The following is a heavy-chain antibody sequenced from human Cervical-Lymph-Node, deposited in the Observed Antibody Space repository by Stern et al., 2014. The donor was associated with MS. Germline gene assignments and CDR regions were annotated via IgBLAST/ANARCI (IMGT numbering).Heavy chain of an antibody. J-gene: IGHJ6*02. CDR1: GGSISSYY. D-gene: IGHD3-22*01. V-gene: IGHV4-59*01. CDR3: ARELGYYDSSYYYYGMDV. Sequence: QVQLQESGPGLVKPSETLSLTCTVSGGSISSYYWSWIRQPPGKGLEWIGYIYYSGSNNYNAALKSRVSISVDTSKNQFSLKLSSVTAADTAVYYCARELGYYDSSYYYYGMDVWGQGTTVTVSS. CDR2: IYYSGSN.